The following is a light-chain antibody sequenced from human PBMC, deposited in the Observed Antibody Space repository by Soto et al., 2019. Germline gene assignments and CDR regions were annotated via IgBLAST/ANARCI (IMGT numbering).Light chain of an antibody. CDR2: DAS. J-gene: IGLJ2*01. CDR1: SSDVGGYNY. CDR3: SSYTSNSTVV. Sequence: QSVLTQPASVSGSPGQSITISCTGTSSDVGGYNYVSWYQQHPGKAPKLMIYDASNRPSGVSNRFSGSKSGNTASLTISGLQAEDEADYYCSSYTSNSTVVFGGGTKLTVL. V-gene: IGLV2-14*01.